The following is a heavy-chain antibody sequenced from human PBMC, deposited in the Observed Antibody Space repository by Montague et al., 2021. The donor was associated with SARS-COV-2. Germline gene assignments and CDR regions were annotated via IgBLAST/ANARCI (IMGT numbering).Heavy chain of an antibody. J-gene: IGHJ4*02. CDR1: GGSISSNNW. Sequence: SETLSLTCAVSGGSISSNNWWSWVRQPPGKGLEWVGEIYHSGSTNYNPSLKSRVTMSVDKSKNQFSLRLTSVTAADTAMYYCARQGRRRFCFDYWGQGTLVTVSS. CDR2: IYHSGST. CDR3: ARQGRRRFCFDY. D-gene: IGHD3-10*01. V-gene: IGHV4-4*02.